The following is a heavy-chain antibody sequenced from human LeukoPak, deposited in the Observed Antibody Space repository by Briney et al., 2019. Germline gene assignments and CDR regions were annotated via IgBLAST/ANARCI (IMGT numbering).Heavy chain of an antibody. CDR1: GNSISSYY. CDR3: ARGSPNYGSGSYLPY. J-gene: IGHJ4*02. Sequence: PSETLSLTCNVSGNSISSYYWSWVRQPPGKGLEWIGYIYYSGSTNYNPSLNRRVTISVDTSMNQFSLKLSSVTAADTAVYYCARGSPNYGSGSYLPYWGQGTLVTVSS. D-gene: IGHD3-10*01. CDR2: IYYSGST. V-gene: IGHV4-59*01.